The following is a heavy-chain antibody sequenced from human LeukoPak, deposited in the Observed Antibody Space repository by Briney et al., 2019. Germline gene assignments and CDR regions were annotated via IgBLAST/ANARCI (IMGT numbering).Heavy chain of an antibody. CDR2: FDPEDGET. CDR3: AKDRVGTILSRGSFDY. Sequence: GASVKVSCKVSGYTLTELSMHWVRQAPGKGLEWMGGFDPEDGETIYAQKFQGRVTMTEDTSTDTAYMELSSLRSEDTAVYYCAKDRVGTILSRGSFDYWGQGTLVTVSS. J-gene: IGHJ4*02. D-gene: IGHD5-12*01. CDR1: GYTLTELS. V-gene: IGHV1-24*01.